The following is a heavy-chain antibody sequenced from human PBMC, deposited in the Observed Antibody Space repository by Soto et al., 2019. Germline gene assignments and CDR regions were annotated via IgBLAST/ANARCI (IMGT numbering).Heavy chain of an antibody. D-gene: IGHD3-16*01. Sequence: QVQLVESGGGVVQPGGSLRLSCAASGFTFSNYGLDWVRQAPGKGLEWVAVIWSDGTNEYYADSVKGRFIISRDNSKNTLYLQMNSLRAEDTAVYYCARDHSGGGSISEDGYFDLWGRGTLVTVSS. CDR2: IWSDGTNE. CDR3: ARDHSGGGSISEDGYFDL. V-gene: IGHV3-33*01. J-gene: IGHJ2*01. CDR1: GFTFSNYG.